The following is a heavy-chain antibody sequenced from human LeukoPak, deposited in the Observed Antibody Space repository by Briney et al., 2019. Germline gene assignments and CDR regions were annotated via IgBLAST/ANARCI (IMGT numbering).Heavy chain of an antibody. V-gene: IGHV1-8*01. CDR3: ARGTDSSSCRDFDY. CDR1: GYTFTSYD. Sequence: GASVKVSCKASGYTFTSYDINWVRQATGQGLEWMGWMNPNSGNTGYAQKFQGRVTMTRNTSISTAYMELSSLRSEDTAVYYCARGTDSSSCRDFDYWGQGTLVTVSS. D-gene: IGHD6-13*01. J-gene: IGHJ4*02. CDR2: MNPNSGNT.